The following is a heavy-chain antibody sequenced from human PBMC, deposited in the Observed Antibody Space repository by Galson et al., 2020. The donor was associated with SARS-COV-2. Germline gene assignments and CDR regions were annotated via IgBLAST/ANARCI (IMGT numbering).Heavy chain of an antibody. CDR2: ISVYNGNT. Sequence: ATVKVSCKASGYTFTTYGLSWVRQAPGQGLEWMGWISVYNGNTLYAQTLQGRVTMTADTSTSTAYMELRSLRSDDTAVYFCARDPGYKFWSAHSVFDAFDIWGQGTKVTVSS. CDR1: GYTFTTYG. V-gene: IGHV1-18*04. D-gene: IGHD3-3*01. CDR3: ARDPGYKFWSAHSVFDAFDI. J-gene: IGHJ3*02.